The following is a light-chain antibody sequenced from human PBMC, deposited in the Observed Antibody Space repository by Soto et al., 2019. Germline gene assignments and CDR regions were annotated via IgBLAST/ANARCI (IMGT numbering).Light chain of an antibody. CDR2: AAS. CDR3: LQHHSYPQT. Sequence: DIQMTQSPSTLSASVGDSVTVTCRASQPIGTSLHWYQQKPGKAPKVLISAASRLQSGVSSRFSGSGSGTEFTLTISSLQPEDVATYYCLQHHSYPQTFGQGTKVDIK. CDR1: QPIGTS. V-gene: IGKV1-17*01. J-gene: IGKJ1*01.